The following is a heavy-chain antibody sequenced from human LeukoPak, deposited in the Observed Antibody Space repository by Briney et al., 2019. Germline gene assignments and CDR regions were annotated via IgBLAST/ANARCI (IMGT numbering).Heavy chain of an antibody. D-gene: IGHD2-2*01. CDR3: AVEIVVPAAKSSNYYFDY. CDR1: GGSISSGDYY. Sequence: SQTLSLTSTVSGGSISSGDYYWSWIRQPPGEGLEWIGYIYYSGNTYYNPSLKSRVTISIDTSKDQFSLKLSSMTAADTAVYYCAVEIVVPAAKSSNYYFDYWGQGTLVTVSS. J-gene: IGHJ4*02. V-gene: IGHV4-30-4*08. CDR2: IYYSGNT.